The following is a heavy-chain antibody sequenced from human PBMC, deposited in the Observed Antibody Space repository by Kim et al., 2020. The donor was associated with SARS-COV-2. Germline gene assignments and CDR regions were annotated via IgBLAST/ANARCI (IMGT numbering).Heavy chain of an antibody. Sequence: VDSVKVRFTISRDNAKNSLYLQMNSLRAEDTAVYYCARDKNLGARGYFDYWGQGTLVTVSS. J-gene: IGHJ4*02. V-gene: IGHV3-7*01. CDR3: ARDKNLGARGYFDY. D-gene: IGHD1-26*01.